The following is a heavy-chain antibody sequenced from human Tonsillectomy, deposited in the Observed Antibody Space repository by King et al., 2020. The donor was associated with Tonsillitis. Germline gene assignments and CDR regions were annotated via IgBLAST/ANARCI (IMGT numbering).Heavy chain of an antibody. Sequence: VQLVESGGGLERPGQSLRLSCTASGFSFVDYALTWVRLAPGKGLEWVGFIRSKRYGGTTEYAASVKGRFTISRDDSSSIAYLQVNSLKTEDTAVYYCTSAYYDSSGTGWYFDLWGRGTLVTVSS. J-gene: IGHJ2*01. CDR3: TSAYYDSSGTGWYFDL. D-gene: IGHD3-22*01. CDR2: IRSKRYGGTT. CDR1: GFSFVDYA. V-gene: IGHV3-49*04.